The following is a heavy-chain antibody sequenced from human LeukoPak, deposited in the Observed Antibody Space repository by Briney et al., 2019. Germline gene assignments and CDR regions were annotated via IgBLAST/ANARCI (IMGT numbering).Heavy chain of an antibody. CDR3: ARVGGGYSSGWSYYYYMDV. J-gene: IGHJ6*03. V-gene: IGHV1-2*02. D-gene: IGHD6-19*01. Sequence: ASVKVSCKASGDTFTGYYMHWVRQAPGQGLEWMGWINPNSGGTNYAQKFQGRVTMTRDTSISTAYMELSRLRSDDTAVYYCARVGGGYSSGWSYYYYMDVWGKGTTVTISS. CDR2: INPNSGGT. CDR1: GDTFTGYY.